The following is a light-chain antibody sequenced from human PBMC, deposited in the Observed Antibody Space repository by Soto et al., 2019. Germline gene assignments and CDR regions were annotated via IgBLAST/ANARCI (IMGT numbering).Light chain of an antibody. J-gene: IGLJ3*02. Sequence: QSALTQPASVSGSPGQSITISCTGTSSDVGSHNLVSWYQQHPGKAPKIIISEDSKRPSGISNRFSGSKSGNTASLTISGLQAEDEADYYCSSYASGSTWVFGGGTKVTVL. CDR1: SSDVGSHNL. V-gene: IGLV2-23*01. CDR2: EDS. CDR3: SSYASGSTWV.